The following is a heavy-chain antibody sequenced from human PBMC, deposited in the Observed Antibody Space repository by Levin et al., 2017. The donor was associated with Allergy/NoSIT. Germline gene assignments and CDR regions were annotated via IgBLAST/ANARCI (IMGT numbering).Heavy chain of an antibody. CDR1: GFTFSDYY. Sequence: TTGGSLRLSCAASGFTFSDYYMSWIRQAPGKGLEWVSYISSSSSYTNYADSVKGRFTISRDNAKNSLYLQMNSLRAEDTAVYYCARLYSGPPGYFDYWGQGTLVTVSS. CDR2: ISSSSSYT. D-gene: IGHD5-12*01. J-gene: IGHJ4*02. CDR3: ARLYSGPPGYFDY. V-gene: IGHV3-11*03.